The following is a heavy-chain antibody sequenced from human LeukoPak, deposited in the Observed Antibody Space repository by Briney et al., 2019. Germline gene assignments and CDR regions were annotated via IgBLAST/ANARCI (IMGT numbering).Heavy chain of an antibody. CDR3: ARDNDSRDPPHFDY. V-gene: IGHV4-39*07. J-gene: IGHJ4*02. CDR2: IYYSGST. CDR1: GGSISSSNYY. D-gene: IGHD3-16*01. Sequence: PSETLSLTCTVSGGSISSSNYYWGWIRQPPGKGLEWIGSIYYSGSTNYNPSLKSRVTISVDTSKNQFSLKLSSVTAADTAVYYCARDNDSRDPPHFDYWGQGTLVTVSS.